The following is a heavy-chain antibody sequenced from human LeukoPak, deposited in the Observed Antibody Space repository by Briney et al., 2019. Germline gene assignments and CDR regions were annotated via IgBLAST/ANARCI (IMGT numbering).Heavy chain of an antibody. Sequence: SETLSLTCTVSGGSISSSIYYWGWIRQPPGKGLEWIGSMYYSGSTYYNPSLKSRVTMSVDTSKNQFSLKLSSVTAADTAVYYCARDESDILTGQRFDIWDQGTMVTVSS. J-gene: IGHJ3*02. V-gene: IGHV4-39*07. D-gene: IGHD3-9*01. CDR3: ARDESDILTGQRFDI. CDR2: MYYSGST. CDR1: GGSISSSIYY.